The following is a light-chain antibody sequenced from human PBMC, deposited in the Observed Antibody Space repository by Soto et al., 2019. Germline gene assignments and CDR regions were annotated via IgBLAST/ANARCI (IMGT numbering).Light chain of an antibody. CDR3: QQYGNLPRT. J-gene: IGKJ5*01. CDR2: DAS. V-gene: IGKV3-20*01. CDR1: QSVRSNN. Sequence: ETVLTQSPGTLSLSPGESGTLSCRASQSVRSNNLAWYQQKPGQALRLLIYDASSRATGIPDRFSGSGSGTDFTLTITRLEPEDFAVYHCQQYGNLPRTFAQGTRLAIK.